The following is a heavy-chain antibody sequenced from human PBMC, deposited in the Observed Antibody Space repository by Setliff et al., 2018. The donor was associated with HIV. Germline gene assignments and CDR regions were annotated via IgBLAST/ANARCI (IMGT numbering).Heavy chain of an antibody. V-gene: IGHV3-21*01. CDR2: ISSSSSYI. J-gene: IGHJ5*02. Sequence: LRLSCVASGFTFSSYCMDWFRQAPGKGLEWVSSISSSSSYIYYADSVKGRFTISRDNAKNSLYLQMNSLRAEDTAVYYCARVITMVWTTFDPWGQGTLVTVSS. CDR3: ARVITMVWTTFDP. CDR1: GFTFSSYC. D-gene: IGHD3-10*01.